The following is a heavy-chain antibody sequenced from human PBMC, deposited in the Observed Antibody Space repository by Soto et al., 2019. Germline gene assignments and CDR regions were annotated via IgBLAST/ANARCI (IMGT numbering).Heavy chain of an antibody. Sequence: AGGSLRLSCAASGFTFSNAWMSWARQAPGKGLEWVGRIKSKHDGGTTDYAAPVKGRFTISRDDSKNTLYLQMNSLKTEDTAVYYCTTDGRSYYYYGMDVWGQGTTVTVSS. CDR3: TTDGRSYYYYGMDV. V-gene: IGHV3-15*01. CDR2: IKSKHDGGTT. CDR1: GFTFSNAW. J-gene: IGHJ6*02.